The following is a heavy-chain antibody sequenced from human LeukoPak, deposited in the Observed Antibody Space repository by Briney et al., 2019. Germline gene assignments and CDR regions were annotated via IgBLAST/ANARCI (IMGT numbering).Heavy chain of an antibody. V-gene: IGHV3-21*01. J-gene: IGHJ4*02. Sequence: NTGGSLRLSCAASGFTFNTYTMNWVRQAPGKGLEWLSSITASSTAIYSADSVKCRFTISRDNDKNFLYLQMNSLRAEDTAVYYCARTYYDILTGYNPYFDYWGQGILVTVSS. CDR2: ITASSTAI. CDR3: ARTYYDILTGYNPYFDY. CDR1: GFTFNTYT. D-gene: IGHD3-9*01.